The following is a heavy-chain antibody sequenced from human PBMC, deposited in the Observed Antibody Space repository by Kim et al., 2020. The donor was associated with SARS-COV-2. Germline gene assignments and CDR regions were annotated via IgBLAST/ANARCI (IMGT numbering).Heavy chain of an antibody. J-gene: IGHJ6*02. Sequence: GGSLRLSCAASGFTVSGYYMSWVRQAPGKGLEWVSLIYSGGSTYYAHSVKGRFTISRDNSKNTLYLQMNSLRAEDTAVYYCARDGPDSTSPNNYYDYYGMDVWGQGTTVTVS. CDR3: ARDGPDSTSPNNYYDYYGMDV. CDR2: IYSGGST. CDR1: GFTVSGYY. V-gene: IGHV3-53*01. D-gene: IGHD6-13*01.